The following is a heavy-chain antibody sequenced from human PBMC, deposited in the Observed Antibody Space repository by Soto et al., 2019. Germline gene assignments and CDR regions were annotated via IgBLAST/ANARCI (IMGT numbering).Heavy chain of an antibody. CDR3: ARDSGPYNWNGKTSSGPYGMDV. CDR1: GGTFSSYA. Sequence: QVQLVQSGAEVKKPGSSVKVSCKASGGTFSSYAISWVRQAPGQGLEWMGGIIPIFGTANYAQKFQGRVTINADKSTSTAYMELSSVRSEDTAVYYCARDSGPYNWNGKTSSGPYGMDVWGQGTTVTVSS. D-gene: IGHD1-20*01. J-gene: IGHJ6*02. CDR2: IIPIFGTA. V-gene: IGHV1-69*06.